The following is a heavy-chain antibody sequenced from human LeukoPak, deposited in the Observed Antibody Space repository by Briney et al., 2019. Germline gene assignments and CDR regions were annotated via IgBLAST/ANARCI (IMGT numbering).Heavy chain of an antibody. CDR1: GFTLSTYW. V-gene: IGHV3-74*01. Sequence: GGSLRLSCAASGFTLSTYWMHWVRQAPGKGLVWVSRIDSEGSSTTYADSVKGRFTISRDNAKNILYLQMNSLRAEDTAVYHCARDPAPQGWFDSWGQGTLVTVSS. CDR2: IDSEGSST. CDR3: ARDPAPQGWFDS. J-gene: IGHJ5*01.